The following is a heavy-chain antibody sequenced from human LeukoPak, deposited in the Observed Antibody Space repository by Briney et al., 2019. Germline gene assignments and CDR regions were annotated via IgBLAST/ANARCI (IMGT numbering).Heavy chain of an antibody. Sequence: SETLSLTCTVSGGSISSYYWSWIRQPPGKGLEWIGYIYYSGSTNYNPSLKSRVTISVDTSKNQFSLKLSSVTAADTAVYYCARERVVVTATHYFDYWGQGTLVTVSS. CDR2: IYYSGST. J-gene: IGHJ4*02. CDR1: GGSISSYY. D-gene: IGHD2-15*01. CDR3: ARERVVVTATHYFDY. V-gene: IGHV4-59*01.